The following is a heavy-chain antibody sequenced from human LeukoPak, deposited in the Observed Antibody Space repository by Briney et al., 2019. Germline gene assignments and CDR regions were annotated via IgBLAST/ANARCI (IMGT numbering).Heavy chain of an antibody. V-gene: IGHV4-4*07. CDR2: IYTSGST. CDR1: GGSISSYY. CDR3: ARVSDDSSGYYYYYYMDV. D-gene: IGHD3-22*01. J-gene: IGHJ6*03. Sequence: SETLSLTCTVSGGSISSYYWSWIRQPAGKGLEWIGRIYTSGSTNYNPSLKSRVTMSVDTSKNQISLKLSSVTAADTAVYYCARVSDDSSGYYYYYYMDVWGKGTTVTVSS.